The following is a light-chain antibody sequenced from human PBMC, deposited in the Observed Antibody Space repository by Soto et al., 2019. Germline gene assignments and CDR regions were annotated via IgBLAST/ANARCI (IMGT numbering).Light chain of an antibody. CDR3: VLYMGSAIWV. Sequence: QTVVTQAPSFSVSPGRTVTLTCGLSSGSVSTDYYPSWYQQTPGQAPRTLIYSTNTRSSGVPDRFSGSILGNKAALTITGAQADDESDYYCVLYMGSAIWVFGTGTKLTVL. CDR1: SGSVSTDYY. J-gene: IGLJ1*01. V-gene: IGLV8-61*01. CDR2: STN.